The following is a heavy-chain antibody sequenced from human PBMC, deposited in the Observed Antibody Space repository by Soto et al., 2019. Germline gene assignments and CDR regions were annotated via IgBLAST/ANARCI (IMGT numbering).Heavy chain of an antibody. CDR2: IYHSGNT. D-gene: IGHD3-10*01. Sequence: QVQLQESGPGLVKPSGTLSLTCAVSGGSISSSNWWSWVRQPPGKGLEWIGEIYHSGNTNYNPPLKSRVTMAVDKSRNQFSLKLSSVTAADTAVYYCARRWGEGRVDYWGQGTLVTVSS. CDR3: ARRWGEGRVDY. CDR1: GGSISSSNW. J-gene: IGHJ4*02. V-gene: IGHV4-4*02.